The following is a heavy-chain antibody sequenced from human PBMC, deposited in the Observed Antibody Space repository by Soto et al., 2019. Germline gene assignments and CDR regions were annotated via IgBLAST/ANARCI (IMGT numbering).Heavy chain of an antibody. V-gene: IGHV4-38-2*01. CDR3: ARGIMITFGGVIVANRFDP. J-gene: IGHJ5*02. CDR2: IYHSGST. D-gene: IGHD3-16*02. Sequence: LSLTCAVSGYSISSGYYWGWIRQPPGKGLEWIGSIYHSGSTYYNPSLKSRVTISVDTSKNQFSLKLSSVTAADTAVYYCARGIMITFGGVIVANRFDPWGQGTLVTVSS. CDR1: GYSISSGYY.